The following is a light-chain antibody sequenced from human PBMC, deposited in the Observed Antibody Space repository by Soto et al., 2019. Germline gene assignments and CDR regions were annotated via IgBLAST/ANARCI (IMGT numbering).Light chain of an antibody. Sequence: DIQMTQSPSTLSASVGDRVTITCRASQSISIWLAWYQQKPGKAPKLLIYDASNLESGVPSRFRGSGSGTEFTLTISYLQPYDFETYYCQQHNTYPGTFGQGTKVEI. CDR3: QQHNTYPGT. V-gene: IGKV1-5*01. CDR2: DAS. CDR1: QSISIW. J-gene: IGKJ1*01.